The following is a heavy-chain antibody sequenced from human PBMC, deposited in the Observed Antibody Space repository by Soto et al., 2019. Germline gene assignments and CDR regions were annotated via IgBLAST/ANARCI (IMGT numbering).Heavy chain of an antibody. CDR3: SHRRIEASLGFFHP. D-gene: IGHD2-21*01. Sequence: QITLKVSGPTLVKPTQTLTLTCSFSGFSLSTVGGAVGLIRQPPGKALEWLAVIYASGSESYRPSLKSRLSITKDSSRNQVVLTMTHMDPLDTATYYCSHRRIEASLGFFHPGGQGMLGTV. CDR1: GFSLSTVGGA. V-gene: IGHV2-5*01. J-gene: IGHJ5*02. CDR2: IYASGSE.